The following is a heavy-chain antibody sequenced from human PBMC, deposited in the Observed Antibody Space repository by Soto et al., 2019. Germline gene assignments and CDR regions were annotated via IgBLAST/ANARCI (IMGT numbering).Heavy chain of an antibody. D-gene: IGHD5-12*01. CDR2: ISSSSSTI. Sequence: EVQLVESGGGLVQPGGSLRLSCAASGFTFSSYSMNWVRQAPGKGLEWVSYISSSSSTIYYADSVKGRFTISRDNAKNSLYLQMNSLRDEDTAVYYCAREISGYSGYDNYGMDVWGQGTTVTVSS. CDR3: AREISGYSGYDNYGMDV. V-gene: IGHV3-48*02. J-gene: IGHJ6*02. CDR1: GFTFSSYS.